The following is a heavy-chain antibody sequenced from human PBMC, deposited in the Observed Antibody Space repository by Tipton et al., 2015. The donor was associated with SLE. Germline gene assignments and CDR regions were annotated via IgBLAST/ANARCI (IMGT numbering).Heavy chain of an antibody. J-gene: IGHJ4*02. CDR2: ISGSGGST. Sequence: SLRLSCAASGFTFSSYGMHWVRQAPGKGLEWVSTISGSGGSTYYADSVKGRFIISRDNSKNTLYMQMNSLRAEDTAVYYCAKDKEATVYYFDYWGQGTLVTVSS. V-gene: IGHV3-23*01. CDR1: GFTFSSYG. D-gene: IGHD4-17*01. CDR3: AKDKEATVYYFDY.